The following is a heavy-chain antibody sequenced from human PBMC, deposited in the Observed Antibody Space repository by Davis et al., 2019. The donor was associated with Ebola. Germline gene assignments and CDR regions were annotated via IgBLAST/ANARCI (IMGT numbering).Heavy chain of an antibody. J-gene: IGHJ4*02. V-gene: IGHV3-30*04. CDR3: AKARGRRDWVDY. Sequence: GGSLRLSCPPSGFTFSSYAMNWVRQAPGKGLEWVAVISYDGVTKYYADSVKGRFTISRDNSKNTLSLQMNSRRVEDTAVYFCAKARGRRDWVDYWGQGTLVTVSS. CDR2: ISYDGVTK. CDR1: GFTFSSYA. D-gene: IGHD3-9*01.